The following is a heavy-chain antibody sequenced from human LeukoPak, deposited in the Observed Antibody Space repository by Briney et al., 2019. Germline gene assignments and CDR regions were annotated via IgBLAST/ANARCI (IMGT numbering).Heavy chain of an antibody. CDR2: IIPIFGTA. J-gene: IGHJ6*03. V-gene: IGHV1-69*01. Sequence: GASVKVSCKASGGTFSSYAISWVRQAPGQGLEWMGGIIPIFGTANYAQKFQGRVTITADESTSTAYMELSSLRSEDTAVYYCARDRGDCSSTSCYRGDYYYYYMDVWGKGTTVTVSS. D-gene: IGHD2-2*02. CDR1: GGTFSSYA. CDR3: ARDRGDCSSTSCYRGDYYYYYMDV.